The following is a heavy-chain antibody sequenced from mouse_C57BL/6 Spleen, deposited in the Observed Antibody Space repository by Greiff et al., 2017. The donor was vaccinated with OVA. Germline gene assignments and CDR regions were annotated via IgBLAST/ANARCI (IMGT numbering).Heavy chain of an antibody. Sequence: QVHVKQSGAELVKPGASVKISCKASGYAFSSYWMNWVKQRPGKGLEWIGQIYPGDGDTNYNGKFKGKATLTADKSSSTAYMQLSSLTSEDSAVYFCARSYDYSFAYWGQGTLVTVSA. CDR2: IYPGDGDT. D-gene: IGHD2-4*01. CDR1: GYAFSSYW. CDR3: ARSYDYSFAY. J-gene: IGHJ3*01. V-gene: IGHV1-80*01.